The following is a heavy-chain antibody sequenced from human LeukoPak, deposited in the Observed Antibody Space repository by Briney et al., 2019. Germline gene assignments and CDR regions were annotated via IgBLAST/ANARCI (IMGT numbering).Heavy chain of an antibody. D-gene: IGHD1-26*01. CDR2: INPKSGGT. V-gene: IGHV1-2*02. Sequence: ASVKVSCKASGYTFIGYYMHWVRQAPGQGLEWMAWINPKSGGTNYAQKFQGRVTMTSDTSINTVYMELSRLRSDDTAVYYCARGRDSGSHTYYFDYWGQGTLVTMSS. J-gene: IGHJ4*02. CDR3: ARGRDSGSHTYYFDY. CDR1: GYTFIGYY.